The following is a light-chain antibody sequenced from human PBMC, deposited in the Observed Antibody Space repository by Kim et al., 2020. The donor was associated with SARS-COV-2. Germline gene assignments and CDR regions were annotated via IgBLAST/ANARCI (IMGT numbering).Light chain of an antibody. Sequence: SASVGDRVTITCRASQIISTYLNWYQQKPGKAPKLLIYGVSTLQSGVPSRFCGSGSGTEFTLTISSLQPEDFAVYYCQQSYRRDAFGPGTKVDIK. CDR3: QQSYRRDA. V-gene: IGKV1-39*01. CDR1: QIISTY. CDR2: GVS. J-gene: IGKJ3*01.